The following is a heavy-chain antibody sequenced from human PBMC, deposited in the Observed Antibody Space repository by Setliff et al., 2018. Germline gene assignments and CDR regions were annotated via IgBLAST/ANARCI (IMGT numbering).Heavy chain of an antibody. CDR1: GGSFSGYY. CDR3: ARLYDFCSGGSCYSGYSGYYYYMDV. J-gene: IGHJ6*03. Sequence: PSETLSLTCAVYGGSFSGYYWSWIRQPPGKGLEWIGEINHTGSTNYSPSLKSRVTISVDTSKNQFSLKLSSVTAADTAVYYCARLYDFCSGGSCYSGYSGYYYYMDVWGKGTTVT. V-gene: IGHV4-34*01. CDR2: INHTGST. D-gene: IGHD2-15*01.